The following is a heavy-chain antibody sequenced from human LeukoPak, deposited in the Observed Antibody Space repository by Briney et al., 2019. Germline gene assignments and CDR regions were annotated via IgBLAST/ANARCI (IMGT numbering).Heavy chain of an antibody. Sequence: SETLSLTCTVSGGSISSSSYYWGWIRQPPGKGLEWIGSIYYSGSTYYNPSLKSRVTISVDTSKNQFSLKLSSVTAADTAVYYCARNRLSYYYYGMDVWGQGTTVTVSS. CDR2: IYYSGST. J-gene: IGHJ6*02. CDR1: GGSISSSSYY. CDR3: ARNRLSYYYYGMDV. V-gene: IGHV4-39*07. D-gene: IGHD2/OR15-2a*01.